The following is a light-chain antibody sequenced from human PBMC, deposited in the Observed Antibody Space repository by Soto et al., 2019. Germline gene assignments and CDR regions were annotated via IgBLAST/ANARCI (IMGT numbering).Light chain of an antibody. CDR2: SAS. J-gene: IGKJ1*01. Sequence: EVVMTQSPATLSVSPGERATLSCRASQSVRSKLAWYQQSPGQPPRLLIHSASTRATGIPARFSGSGSGTEFTLTISSLQSEDFAVYYCQQYDIWWTFGQGTNVEI. CDR3: QQYDIWWT. V-gene: IGKV3-15*01. CDR1: QSVRSK.